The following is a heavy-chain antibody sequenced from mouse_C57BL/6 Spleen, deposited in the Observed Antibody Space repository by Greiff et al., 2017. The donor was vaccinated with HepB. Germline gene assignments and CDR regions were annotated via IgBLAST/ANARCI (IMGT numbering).Heavy chain of an antibody. Sequence: VQLQQSGAELAKPGASVKLSCKASGYTFTSYWMHWVKQRPGQGLEWIGYINPSSGYTKYNQKFKDKATLTADKSSSTAYMQLSSLTYEDSADYYCASPIYDGYYVWYFDVWGTGTTVTVSS. V-gene: IGHV1-7*01. CDR3: ASPIYDGYYVWYFDV. CDR1: GYTFTSYW. CDR2: INPSSGYT. J-gene: IGHJ1*03. D-gene: IGHD2-3*01.